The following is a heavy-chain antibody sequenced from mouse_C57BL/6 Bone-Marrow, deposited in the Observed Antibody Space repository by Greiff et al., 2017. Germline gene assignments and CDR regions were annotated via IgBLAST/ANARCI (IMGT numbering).Heavy chain of an antibody. V-gene: IGHV5-16*01. CDR2: INYDGSST. D-gene: IGHD1-1*02. CDR1: GFTFSDYY. CDR3: VRDGWKMDY. J-gene: IGHJ4*01. Sequence: EVMLVESEGGLVQPGSSMKLSCTASGFTFSDYYMAWVRQVPEKGLEWVANINYDGSSTYYLDSLKSRFIISRDNAKNILYLQMSSLKSEDTATYYCVRDGWKMDYWGQGTSVTVSS.